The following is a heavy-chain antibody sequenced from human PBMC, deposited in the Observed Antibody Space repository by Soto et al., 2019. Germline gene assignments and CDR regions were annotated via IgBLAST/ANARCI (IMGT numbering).Heavy chain of an antibody. CDR2: ISGSGGST. D-gene: IGHD5-18*01. J-gene: IGHJ4*02. V-gene: IGHV3-23*01. Sequence: LRICGAACRFIVSSYAMSLVQKTPGKGLEWVSAISGSGGSTYYADSVKGRFTISRDNSKNTLYLQMNSLRAEDTAVYYCAKGSGYSYGPYCLDYWGQGTLVSVPS. CDR3: AKGSGYSYGPYCLDY. CDR1: RFIVSSYA.